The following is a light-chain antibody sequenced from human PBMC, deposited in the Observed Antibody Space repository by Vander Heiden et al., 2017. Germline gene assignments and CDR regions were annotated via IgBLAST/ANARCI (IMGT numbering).Light chain of an antibody. CDR1: QSVSSN. J-gene: IGKJ2*01. CDR2: GAS. V-gene: IGKV3-15*01. CDR3: QQYHNWPPYT. Sequence: EIVMTQSPATLSVSPGERTTLSCRASQSVSSNLAWYQHKPGQAPRLLIYGASTRATGIPARFSGSGSGTEFTLTISSLQSEDFAVYSCQQYHNWPPYTFGQGTKLEIK.